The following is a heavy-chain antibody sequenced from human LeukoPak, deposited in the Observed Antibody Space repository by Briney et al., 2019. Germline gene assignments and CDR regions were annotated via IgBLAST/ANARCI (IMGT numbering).Heavy chain of an antibody. CDR3: ARSSGDSSGPLSY. J-gene: IGHJ4*02. D-gene: IGHD3-22*01. V-gene: IGHV1-69*05. CDR2: IIPIFGTA. CDR1: GGTFSSYA. Sequence: SVKVSCKASGGTFSSYAISWVRQAPGQGLEWMGRIIPIFGTANYARKFQGRVTITTDESTSTAYMELSSLRSEDTAVYYCARSSGDSSGPLSYWGQGTLVTVSS.